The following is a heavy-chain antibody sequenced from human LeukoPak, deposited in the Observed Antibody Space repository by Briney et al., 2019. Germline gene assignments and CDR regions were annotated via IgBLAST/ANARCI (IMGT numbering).Heavy chain of an antibody. V-gene: IGHV4-59*11. CDR1: AVSFSSHY. CDR2: ISYIGST. Sequence: PSETLSLTCAVSAVSFSSHYWTWIRQPPGKGLEWIGYISYIGSTNYNPSLKSRVTISIDTSKNQFSLKLSSVTAADTAVYYCARDLVTVTKGFDIWGQGTMVSVSS. D-gene: IGHD4-17*01. J-gene: IGHJ3*02. CDR3: ARDLVTVTKGFDI.